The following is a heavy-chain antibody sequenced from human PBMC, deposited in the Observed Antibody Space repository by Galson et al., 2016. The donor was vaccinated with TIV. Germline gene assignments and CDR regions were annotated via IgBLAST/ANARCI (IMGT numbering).Heavy chain of an antibody. CDR2: INAGDGST. CDR1: GYTFTTYG. D-gene: IGHD6-13*01. CDR3: ARGSSWSPFYGMDV. J-gene: IGHJ6*02. V-gene: IGHV1-3*01. Sequence: SVKVSCKASGYTFTTYGTHWVRQAPGHRLEWMGWINAGDGSTKYSQNFQGRLSITTDTSATTAYMELGSLGSEDTAVYFCARGSSWSPFYGMDVWGQGTTVIVSS.